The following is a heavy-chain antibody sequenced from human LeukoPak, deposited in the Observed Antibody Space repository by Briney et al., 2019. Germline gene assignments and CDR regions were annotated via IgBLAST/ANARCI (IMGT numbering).Heavy chain of an antibody. D-gene: IGHD1-14*01. V-gene: IGHV4-30-2*01. Sequence: SETLSLTCTVSGGSISSGGYYWSWIRQPPGKGLEWIGYIYHSGSTYYNPSLKSRVTISVDRSKNQFSLKLSSVTAADTAVYYCARVVRVGWGSLSREPKVETEPFDYWGQGTLVTVSS. J-gene: IGHJ4*02. CDR2: IYHSGST. CDR3: ARVVRVGWGSLSREPKVETEPFDY. CDR1: GGSISSGGYY.